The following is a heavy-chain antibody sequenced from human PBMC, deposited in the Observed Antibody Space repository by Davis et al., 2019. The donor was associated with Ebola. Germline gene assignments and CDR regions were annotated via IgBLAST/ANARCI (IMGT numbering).Heavy chain of an antibody. J-gene: IGHJ3*02. CDR3: TTPGGQDSGYDVFDI. Sequence: ASVQVSCKASGYTFTNYYMHWVRQAPGQGLEWMGMINPNDGRTIYAQKFKGRVTVTRDTSTTTVYMDLSSLRSEDTALYYCTTPGGQDSGYDVFDIWGKGTMVTVSS. V-gene: IGHV1-46*03. D-gene: IGHD5-12*01. CDR2: INPNDGRT. CDR1: GYTFTNYY.